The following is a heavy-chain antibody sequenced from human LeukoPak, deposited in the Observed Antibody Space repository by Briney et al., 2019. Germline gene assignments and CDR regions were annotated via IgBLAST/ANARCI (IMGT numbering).Heavy chain of an antibody. Sequence: PSETLSLTCTVSGGSISSYYWSWIRQPPGKGLEWIGYIYYSGSTNYNPSLKNRVTISVDTSKNQFSLKLSSVTATDTAVYYCASPYSSGWGAFDIWGQGTMVTVSS. CDR3: ASPYSSGWGAFDI. D-gene: IGHD6-19*01. CDR1: GGSISSYY. J-gene: IGHJ3*02. CDR2: IYYSGST. V-gene: IGHV4-59*08.